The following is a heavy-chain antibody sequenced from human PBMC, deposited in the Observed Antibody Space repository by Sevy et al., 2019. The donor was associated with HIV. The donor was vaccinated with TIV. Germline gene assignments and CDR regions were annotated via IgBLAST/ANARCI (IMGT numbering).Heavy chain of an antibody. J-gene: IGHJ4*02. CDR2: ISGSGGST. V-gene: IGHV3-23*01. D-gene: IGHD1-26*01. CDR1: GFTFSSYA. Sequence: GESLKISCAASGFTFSSYAMSWVRQAPGKGLEWVSAISGSGGSTYYADSVKGRFTISRDNSKNTLYLQMNSLRAEDTAVYYCAKDYVQWELPYYFDYWGQGTLVTVSS. CDR3: AKDYVQWELPYYFDY.